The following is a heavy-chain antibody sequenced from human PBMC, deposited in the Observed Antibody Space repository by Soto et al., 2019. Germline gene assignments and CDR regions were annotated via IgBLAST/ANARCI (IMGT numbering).Heavy chain of an antibody. J-gene: IGHJ4*02. V-gene: IGHV1-69*13. CDR2: IIPIFGTA. D-gene: IGHD6-13*01. CDR1: GGTFSSYA. CDR3: ARARSSIAAAGREFDY. Sequence: ASVKVSCKASGGTFSSYAISWVRQAPGQGLEWMGGIIPIFGTANYAQKFQGRVTITADESTSTAYMELSSLRSEDTAVYYCARARSSIAAAGREFDYWGQGTLVTVSS.